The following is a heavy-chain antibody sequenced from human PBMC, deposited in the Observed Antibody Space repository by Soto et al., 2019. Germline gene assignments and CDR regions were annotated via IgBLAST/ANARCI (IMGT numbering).Heavy chain of an antibody. CDR2: INAGNGNT. CDR1: GYTFTSYA. CDR3: ARADLGYCSSTSCYNWFDP. Sequence: ASVKVSCNASGYTFTSYAMHWVRQAPGQRLEWMGWINAGNGNTKYSQKFQGRVTITRDTSASTAYMELGSLRSEDTAVYYCARADLGYCSSTSCYNWFDPWGQGTLVTVSS. V-gene: IGHV1-3*01. J-gene: IGHJ5*02. D-gene: IGHD2-2*01.